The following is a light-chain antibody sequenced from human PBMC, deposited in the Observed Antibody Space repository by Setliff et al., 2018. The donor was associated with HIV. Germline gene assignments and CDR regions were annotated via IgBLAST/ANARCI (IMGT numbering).Light chain of an antibody. CDR2: DVT. CDR1: SSDVGGYNY. CDR3: SSYTSSSTYVI. V-gene: IGLV2-14*03. Sequence: QSALAQPASVSGSPGQSITISCTGTSSDVGGYNYVSWYRQHPGKAPKLMIYDVTNRPSGVSNRFSGSKSGNTASLTISGLRAEDEAVYYCSSYTSSSTYVIFGGGTQLTVL. J-gene: IGLJ2*01.